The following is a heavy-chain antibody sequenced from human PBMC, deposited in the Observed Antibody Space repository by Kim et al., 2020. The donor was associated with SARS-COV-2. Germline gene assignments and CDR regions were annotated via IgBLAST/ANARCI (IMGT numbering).Heavy chain of an antibody. CDR1: GGSFSGYY. J-gene: IGHJ6*01. CDR2: INHSGST. Sequence: SETLSLTCAVYGGSFSGYYWSWIRQPPGKGLEWIGEINHSGSTNYNPSLKRRVTISVDTSKNQFSLKLRSVTAADTAVYYCARGRGSSSWYPYYYYGMDV. CDR3: ARGRGSSSWYPYYYYGMDV. D-gene: IGHD6-13*01. V-gene: IGHV4-34*01.